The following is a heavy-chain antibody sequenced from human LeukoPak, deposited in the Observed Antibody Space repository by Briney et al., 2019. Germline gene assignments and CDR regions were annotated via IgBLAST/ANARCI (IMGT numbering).Heavy chain of an antibody. D-gene: IGHD3-10*01. Sequence: GGSLRLSCAASGFTFSSYSMNWVRQAPGKGLEWVSSISSSSYIYYADSVKGRFTISRDNAKNSLYLQMNSLRAEDTAVYYCARHGGSGSYYSHYYYGMDVWGQGTTVTVSS. CDR1: GFTFSSYS. CDR3: ARHGGSGSYYSHYYYGMDV. J-gene: IGHJ6*02. V-gene: IGHV3-21*01. CDR2: ISSSSYI.